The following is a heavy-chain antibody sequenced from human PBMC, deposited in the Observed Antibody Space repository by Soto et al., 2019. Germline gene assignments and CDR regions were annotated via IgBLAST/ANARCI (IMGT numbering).Heavy chain of an antibody. Sequence: QVQLVQSGAEVKKPGASVKVSCKASGYTFTSYGISWVRQAPGQGLEWMGWISAYNGNTNYAQKFQGWVTMTRDMFMTTAYMDLTSLTSDDTAVYYCARHMGGNESWGQGTLVTVSS. CDR2: ISAYNGNT. V-gene: IGHV1-18*04. CDR3: ARHMGGNES. J-gene: IGHJ5*02. D-gene: IGHD1-1*01. CDR1: GYTFTSYG.